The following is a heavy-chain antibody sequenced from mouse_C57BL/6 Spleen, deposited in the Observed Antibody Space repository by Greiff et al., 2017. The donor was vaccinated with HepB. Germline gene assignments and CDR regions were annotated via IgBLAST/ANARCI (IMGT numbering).Heavy chain of an antibody. CDR3: AGSIYYDYDEDAMDY. V-gene: IGHV3-6*01. Sequence: EVKLMESGPGLVKPSQSLSLTCSVTGYSITSGYYWNWIRQFPGNKLEWMGYISYDGSNNYNPSLKNRISITRDTSKNQFFLKLNSVTTEDTATYYCAGSIYYDYDEDAMDYWGQGTSVTVSS. J-gene: IGHJ4*01. CDR2: ISYDGSN. D-gene: IGHD2-4*01. CDR1: GYSITSGYY.